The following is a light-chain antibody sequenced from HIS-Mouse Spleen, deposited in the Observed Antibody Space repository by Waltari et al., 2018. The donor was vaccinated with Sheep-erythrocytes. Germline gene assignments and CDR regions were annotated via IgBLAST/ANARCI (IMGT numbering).Light chain of an antibody. CDR1: SSNIGSNY. CDR3: QAWDSSTAWNVV. Sequence: QSVLTQPPSASGTPGQRVTISCSGSSSNIGSNYVYWYQQLPGTAPKLPIYRNNQRPSGVPERFSGSNSGNTATLTISGTQAMDEADYYCQAWDSSTAWNVVFGGGTKLTVL. J-gene: IGLJ2*01. V-gene: IGLV1-47*01. CDR2: RNN.